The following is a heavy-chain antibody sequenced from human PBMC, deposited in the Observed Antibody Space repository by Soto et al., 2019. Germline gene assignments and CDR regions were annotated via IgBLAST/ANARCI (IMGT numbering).Heavy chain of an antibody. J-gene: IGHJ4*02. CDR2: IKQDGSEK. V-gene: IGHV3-7*01. CDR1: GFTFSSYW. Sequence: GGSLRLSCAASGFTFSSYWMSWVRQAPGKGLEWVANIKQDGSEKYYVDSVKGRFTISRDNAKNSLYLQMNSLRAEDTAVYYCARNSYSSGWYNAGGGYYYWGQGTLVTVSS. CDR3: ARNSYSSGWYNAGGGYYY. D-gene: IGHD6-19*01.